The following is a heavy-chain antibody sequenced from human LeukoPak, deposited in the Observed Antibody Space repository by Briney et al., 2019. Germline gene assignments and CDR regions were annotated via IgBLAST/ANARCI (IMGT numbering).Heavy chain of an antibody. CDR2: ISGSGGST. V-gene: IGHV3-23*01. J-gene: IGHJ4*02. CDR3: AKASYYDILTGYDYFDY. Sequence: PGGSLRPSCAASGFTFSSYAMSWVRQAPGKGLEWVSAISGSGGSTYYADSVKGRFTISRDNSKNTLYLQMNSLRAEDTAVYYSAKASYYDILTGYDYFDYWGQGTLVTVSS. CDR1: GFTFSSYA. D-gene: IGHD3-9*01.